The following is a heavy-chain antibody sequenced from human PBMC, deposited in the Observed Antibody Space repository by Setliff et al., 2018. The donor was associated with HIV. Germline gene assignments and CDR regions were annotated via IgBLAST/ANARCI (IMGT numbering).Heavy chain of an antibody. Sequence: SETLSLTCTVSGGSISSTSYYWGWIRQPPGKGLEWIGSVYYSGSTYYNPSLKSRVTISIDTSKNQFSLKLSSVTAADTAVYYCARDNWSSGSYWYYFDYWGQGTLVTVSS. V-gene: IGHV4-39*07. J-gene: IGHJ4*02. CDR1: GGSISSTSYY. CDR3: ARDNWSSGSYWYYFDY. CDR2: VYYSGST. D-gene: IGHD3-10*01.